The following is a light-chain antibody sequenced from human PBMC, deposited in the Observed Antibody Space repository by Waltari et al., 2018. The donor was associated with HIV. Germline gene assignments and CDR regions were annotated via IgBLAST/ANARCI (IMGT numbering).Light chain of an antibody. CDR2: GAS. CDR3: QQYGSSLPLT. V-gene: IGKV3-20*01. CDR1: QSVSSKY. J-gene: IGKJ4*01. Sequence: EIVLTQSPGTLSLSPGERATLSCRASQSVSSKYLAWYQQKPCQTPRLLIYGASSRAAGIPDRFSGRGAGIDFTLTNSRLERKDFAVYYCQQYGSSLPLTFGGGTKVEI.